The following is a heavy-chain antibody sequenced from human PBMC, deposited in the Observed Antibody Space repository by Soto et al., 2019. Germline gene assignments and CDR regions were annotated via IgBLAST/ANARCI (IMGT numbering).Heavy chain of an antibody. J-gene: IGHJ4*02. D-gene: IGHD6-13*01. CDR1: GYTFTSYD. Sequence: ASVKVSCKASGYTFTSYDINWVRQATGQGLEWMGWTNPNSGNTGYAQKFQGRVTMTRNTSISTAYMELSSLRSEDTAVYYCASSYGTSWYGDYWGQGTLVTVSS. CDR3: ASSYGTSWYGDY. CDR2: TNPNSGNT. V-gene: IGHV1-8*01.